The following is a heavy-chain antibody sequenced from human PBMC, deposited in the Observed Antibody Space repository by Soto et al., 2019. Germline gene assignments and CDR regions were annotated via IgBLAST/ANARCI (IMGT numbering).Heavy chain of an antibody. D-gene: IGHD3-3*01. CDR3: ARGRGISFGYNWFDP. J-gene: IGHJ5*02. CDR1: GYPFNSYH. Sequence: QMQLVQSGAEVKKTGSSVKLSCQTSGYPFNSYHMHWVRQAPGQGLEWMGVINPTEGRTRYSQRFQDRVIMTRDTSTSTVYMELSSLRSEDTAIYFCARGRGISFGYNWFDPWGRGTLVTVSS. CDR2: INPTEGRT. V-gene: IGHV1-46*02.